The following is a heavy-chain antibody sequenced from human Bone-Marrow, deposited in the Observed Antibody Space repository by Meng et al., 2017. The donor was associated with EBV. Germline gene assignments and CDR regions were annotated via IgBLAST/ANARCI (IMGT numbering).Heavy chain of an antibody. V-gene: IGHV3-11*01. Sequence: QLQLVQSGGSLVRPWGTLRLSCAASGFSFSYYYWSWIRQTPGKGLEWISYISTSGTTKKNADSGKGRFTIFSNNDKNFLYLQMNSLRADDTAVYFWARGSGRWTFDYWGQGTLVTVSS. CDR1: GFSFSYYY. J-gene: IGHJ4*02. CDR2: ISTSGTTK. CDR3: ARGSGRWTFDY. D-gene: IGHD1-26*01.